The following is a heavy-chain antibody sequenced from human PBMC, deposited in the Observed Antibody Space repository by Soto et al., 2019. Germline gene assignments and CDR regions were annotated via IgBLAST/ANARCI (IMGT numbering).Heavy chain of an antibody. CDR2: IYWNGEK. CDR3: AHRIAAPGRTLDY. J-gene: IGHJ4*02. CDR1: GFSLRTDAVG. V-gene: IGHV2-5*01. D-gene: IGHD6-13*01. Sequence: QITLKESGPTLVRPTQTLTLTCTVSGFSLRTDAVGVAWIRQSPGKALEWLGIIYWNGEKRYKSSLQTRLTITRDTSKNQVVLTMTDMALLDTATYFCAHRIAAPGRTLDYWGQGVLVTVSS.